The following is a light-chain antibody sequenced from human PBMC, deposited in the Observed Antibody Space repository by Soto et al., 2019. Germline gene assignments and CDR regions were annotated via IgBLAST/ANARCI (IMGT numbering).Light chain of an antibody. CDR2: GDT. CDR1: SSNIGGGYD. V-gene: IGLV1-40*01. Sequence: QPVLTQPPSVSGAPGQRVTISCTGSSSNIGGGYDVHWYQHLPGAVPKLLIYGDTNRPSGVPDRFSASKSGTSASLAITGLQAADEADYYCQSYDSSLRGVVFGGGTKLTVL. CDR3: QSYDSSLRGVV. J-gene: IGLJ3*02.